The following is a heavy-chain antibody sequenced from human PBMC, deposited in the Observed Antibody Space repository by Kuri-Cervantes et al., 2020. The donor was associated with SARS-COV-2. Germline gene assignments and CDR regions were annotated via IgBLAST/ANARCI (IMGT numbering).Heavy chain of an antibody. CDR2: INSDGSST. CDR1: GFTFSSYW. Sequence: GGSLRLSCEASGFTFSSYWMHWVRQAPGKGLVWVSRINSDGSSTSYADSVKGRFTISRGNAKNTLYLQMNSLRAEDTAVYYCARGGVYDGFDIWGQGTMVTVSS. CDR3: ARGGVYDGFDI. D-gene: IGHD6-13*01. J-gene: IGHJ3*02. V-gene: IGHV3-74*01.